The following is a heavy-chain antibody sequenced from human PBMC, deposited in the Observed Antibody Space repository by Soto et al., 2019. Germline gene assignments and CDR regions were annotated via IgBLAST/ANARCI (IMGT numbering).Heavy chain of an antibody. J-gene: IGHJ2*01. Sequence: PGKGLEWIGYIYYSGSTNYNPSLKSRVTISVDTSKNQFSLKLSSVTAADTAVYYCASFFFQAEDGIRELCTVSAFLLNRSSDL. D-gene: IGHD1-26*01. CDR3: ASFFFQAEDGIRELCTVSAFLLNRSSDL. CDR2: IYYSGST. V-gene: IGHV4-59*01.